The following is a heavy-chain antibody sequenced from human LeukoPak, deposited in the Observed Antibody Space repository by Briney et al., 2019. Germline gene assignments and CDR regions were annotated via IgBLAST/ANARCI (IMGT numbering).Heavy chain of an antibody. V-gene: IGHV3-33*01. CDR2: IWYDGSNK. CDR3: ARVITMVRGVIGPLSYYYYMDV. J-gene: IGHJ6*03. CDR1: GFTFSSYG. D-gene: IGHD3-10*01. Sequence: GRSLRLSCAASGFTFSSYGMHWVRQAPGKGLEWVAVIWYDGSNKYYADSVKGRFTISRDNSKNTLYLQMNSLRAEDTAVYYCARVITMVRGVIGPLSYYYYMDVWGKGTTVTVSS.